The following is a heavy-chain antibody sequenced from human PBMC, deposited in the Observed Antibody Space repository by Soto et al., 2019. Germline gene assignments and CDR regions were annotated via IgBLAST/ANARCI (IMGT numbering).Heavy chain of an antibody. J-gene: IGHJ5*02. Sequence: SETLSLTCAVYGVSFRGYYWSWIRQSPGKGLEWIGEINHSGSANYKPSLRSRVTFSVDTSKNHFSLKLNSVTAADTAVYYCAREGEYSTSAGGWFDPWGQGTPVTFSS. CDR1: GVSFRGYY. D-gene: IGHD5-18*01. V-gene: IGHV4-34*01. CDR2: INHSGSA. CDR3: AREGEYSTSAGGWFDP.